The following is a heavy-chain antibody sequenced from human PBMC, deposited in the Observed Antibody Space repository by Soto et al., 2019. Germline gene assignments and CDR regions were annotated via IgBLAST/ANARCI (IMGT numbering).Heavy chain of an antibody. D-gene: IGHD4-17*01. CDR3: TRGEDDYGGRNWYFDL. Sequence: QVQLQESGPGLVKPSQTLSLTCTVSGGCISSGGYYWSWIRQHPGKGLEWIGYIYYSGSTYYNPSLKSRVTISVDTTKNQFSLKLSSVPAADTAVYYCTRGEDDYGGRNWYFDLWGRGTLVTLSS. V-gene: IGHV4-31*03. J-gene: IGHJ2*01. CDR2: IYYSGST. CDR1: GGCISSGGYY.